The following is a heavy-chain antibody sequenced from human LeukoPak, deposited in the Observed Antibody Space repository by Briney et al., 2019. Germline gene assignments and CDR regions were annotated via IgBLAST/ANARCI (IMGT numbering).Heavy chain of an antibody. V-gene: IGHV3-23*01. J-gene: IGHJ4*02. D-gene: IGHD1-1*01. Sequence: GGSLRLSCAASGFTFSTYAMAWVRQAPGKGLEWVSAFSNSGETHYADSVKGRFTISRDNSKNTLYLQMNSLRAEDTALYYCAKGLERESRLDSWGQGTLVTVSS. CDR2: FSNSGET. CDR3: AKGLERESRLDS. CDR1: GFTFSTYA.